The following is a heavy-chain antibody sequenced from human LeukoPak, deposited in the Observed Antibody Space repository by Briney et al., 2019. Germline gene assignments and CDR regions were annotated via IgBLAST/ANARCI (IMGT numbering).Heavy chain of an antibody. CDR2: INLDGTEE. Sequence: PGGSLRLSCAASGFDFRTYWMTWVRQAPGKGREWVANINLDGTEEHYVDSSLKGRFTISRDNAKNSLYLQMTSLRVEDTAVYYCASGRHDFLHWGQGTLVTVSS. J-gene: IGHJ4*02. CDR3: ASGRHDFLH. V-gene: IGHV3-7*01. D-gene: IGHD3/OR15-3a*01. CDR1: GFDFRTYW.